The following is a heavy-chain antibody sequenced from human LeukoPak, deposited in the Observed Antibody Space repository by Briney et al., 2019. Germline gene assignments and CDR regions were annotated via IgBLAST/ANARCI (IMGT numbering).Heavy chain of an antibody. V-gene: IGHV3-48*01. CDR3: AKEYSGHFSPFPSYFDY. J-gene: IGHJ4*02. CDR2: ISRSGSVI. Sequence: PGGSLRLSCAASGFSFSSKMNWVRQAPGKGLEWISYISRSGSVIYYADSVKGRFTISRDNSKNTLYLQMNSLRAEDTAVYYCAKEYSGHFSPFPSYFDYWGQGTLVTVSS. D-gene: IGHD1-26*01. CDR1: GFSFSSK.